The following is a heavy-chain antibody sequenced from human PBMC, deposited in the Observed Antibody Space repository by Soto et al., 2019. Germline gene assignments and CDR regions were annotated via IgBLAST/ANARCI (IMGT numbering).Heavy chain of an antibody. CDR3: ARLFGSKHYYDSSEDYYFDY. CDR2: IYPGDSDT. CDR1: GYSFTSYW. Sequence: GESLKISCKGSGYSFTSYWIGWVRQMPGKGLEWMGIIYPGDSDTRYSPSFQGQVTISADKSISTAYLQWSSLKASDTAMYYCARLFGSKHYYDSSEDYYFDYWGQGTLVTVSS. D-gene: IGHD3-22*01. J-gene: IGHJ4*02. V-gene: IGHV5-51*01.